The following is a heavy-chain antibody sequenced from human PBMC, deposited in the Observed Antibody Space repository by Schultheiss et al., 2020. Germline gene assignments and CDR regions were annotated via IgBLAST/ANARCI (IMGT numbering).Heavy chain of an antibody. CDR3: ARGPITDY. CDR1: GFTLSSYW. CDR2: IKHDGSEK. Sequence: GGFLRLSCAASGFTLSSYWMSWVRQAPGKGLEWVANIKHDGSEKYYVDSVKGRFTISRDNAKNSLYLQMNSLRDEDTAVYYCARGPITDYWGQGTLVTVSA. J-gene: IGHJ4*02. D-gene: IGHD3-10*01. V-gene: IGHV3-7*02.